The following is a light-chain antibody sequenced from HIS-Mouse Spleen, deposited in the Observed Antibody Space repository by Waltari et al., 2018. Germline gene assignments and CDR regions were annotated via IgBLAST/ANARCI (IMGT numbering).Light chain of an antibody. J-gene: IGKJ4*01. Sequence: EIVLTQSRATLSLSPGERATLSCRSSQSVSSYLAWYQQKPGQAPRLLIDDASNRATGIPARFSGSGSGTDFTLTISSLEPEDFAVYYCQQRSNWPTFGGGTKVEIK. CDR3: QQRSNWPT. CDR1: QSVSSY. V-gene: IGKV3-11*01. CDR2: DAS.